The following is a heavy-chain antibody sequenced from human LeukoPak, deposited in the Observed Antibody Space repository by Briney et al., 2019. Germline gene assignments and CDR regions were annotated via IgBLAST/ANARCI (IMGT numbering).Heavy chain of an antibody. CDR1: GYTFTSYY. Sequence: ASVKVSFKASGYTFTSYYMHWVRQAPGQGLEWMGIINPSGGSTSYAQKSQGRVTMTRDTSTSTVYMELSSLRSEDTAVYYCARTGVLRYFESWGQGTLVTVSS. V-gene: IGHV1-46*01. CDR3: ARTGVLRYFES. J-gene: IGHJ4*02. CDR2: INPSGGST. D-gene: IGHD3-9*01.